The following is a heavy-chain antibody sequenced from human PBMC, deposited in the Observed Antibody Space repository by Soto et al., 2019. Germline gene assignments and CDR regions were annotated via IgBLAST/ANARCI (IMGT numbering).Heavy chain of an antibody. CDR2: IVSRSDGGAI. D-gene: IGHD7-27*01. J-gene: IGHJ3*01. CDR3: TTATKLTAGGQVSGAFDV. V-gene: IGHV3-15*07. CDR1: GFTFTSAW. Sequence: EVQLVESGGGFVKPGGSLRLSCAASGFTFTSAWMNWVRQAPGKGLEWVARIVSRSDGGAIDYAAPVRGRFTISRDDSKNTLYLKMNSLKVEDTGIYFCTTATKLTAGGQVSGAFDVWGQGTMVTASS.